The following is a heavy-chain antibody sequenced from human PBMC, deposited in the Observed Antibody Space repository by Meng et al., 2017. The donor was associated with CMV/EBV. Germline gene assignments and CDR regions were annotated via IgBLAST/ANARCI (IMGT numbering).Heavy chain of an antibody. V-gene: IGHV1-69*10. J-gene: IGHJ4*02. CDR1: CGTFSSYS. Sequence: SVKVSCKASCGTFSSYSISGLLQAPEQGLEWMGGIIPILGIANYAQKFQGRVTITADKSTSTAYMELSSLRSEDTAVYYCARGYGRSSRPFDYWGQGTLVTVSS. CDR2: IIPILGIA. D-gene: IGHD5-18*01. CDR3: ARGYGRSSRPFDY.